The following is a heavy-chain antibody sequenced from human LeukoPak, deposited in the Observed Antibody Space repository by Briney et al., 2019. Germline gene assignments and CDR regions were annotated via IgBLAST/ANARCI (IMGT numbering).Heavy chain of an antibody. D-gene: IGHD7-27*01. CDR3: ARGDGDPYSPFDY. Sequence: GGSLRLSCAASGFTVSSNYMTWVRQAPGKGLEWVSVIYSGGSTYYTDSVKGRFTISRDNSRNTLYLQMNSLRAEDTAVYYCARGDGDPYSPFDYWGQGTLVTVSS. V-gene: IGHV3-53*01. J-gene: IGHJ4*02. CDR1: GFTVSSNY. CDR2: IYSGGST.